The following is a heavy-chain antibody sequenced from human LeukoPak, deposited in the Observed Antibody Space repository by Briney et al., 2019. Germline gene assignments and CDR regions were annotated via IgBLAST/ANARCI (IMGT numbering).Heavy chain of an antibody. D-gene: IGHD3-22*01. J-gene: IGHJ5*02. Sequence: GASVKVSCKASGYTFTGYYMHWVRQAPGQGLEWMGWINPNSGGTNYAQKFQGRVTMTRDTSISTAYMELSRLRSDDTAVYYCARDEMPRVNYYDSSGLVWFDPWGQGTLVTVSS. V-gene: IGHV1-2*02. CDR3: ARDEMPRVNYYDSSGLVWFDP. CDR2: INPNSGGT. CDR1: GYTFTGYY.